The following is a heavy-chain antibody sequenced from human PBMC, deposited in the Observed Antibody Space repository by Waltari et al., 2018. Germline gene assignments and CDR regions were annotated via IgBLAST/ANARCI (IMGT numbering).Heavy chain of an antibody. J-gene: IGHJ4*02. CDR2: VKHIGGT. Sequence: QVQLQQCGAGLLTPSATLSLTCAAYGGSFSDYFWSLIRQPPGKGLEWIGEVKHIGGTIYNPSLERRVIMSVDASKHQFSLMLKAVTAADTAVYYCAGRRGGYLSDYWSQGTLVTVSS. D-gene: IGHD5-12*01. CDR1: GGSFSDYF. V-gene: IGHV4-34*01. CDR3: AGRRGGYLSDY.